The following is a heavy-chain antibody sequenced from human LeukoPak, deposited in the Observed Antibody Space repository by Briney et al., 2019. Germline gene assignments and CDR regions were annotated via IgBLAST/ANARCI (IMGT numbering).Heavy chain of an antibody. D-gene: IGHD1-26*01. Sequence: GGSLRLSCAASGFTFSSYSMNWVRQAPGKGLEWVSSISSSSSYIYYADSVKGRFTISRDNAKNSLYLQMNSLRAEDTAVYYCARDGEFNVVGATTDYWGQGTLVTVSS. J-gene: IGHJ4*02. CDR3: ARDGEFNVVGATTDY. CDR2: ISSSSSYI. CDR1: GFTFSSYS. V-gene: IGHV3-21*01.